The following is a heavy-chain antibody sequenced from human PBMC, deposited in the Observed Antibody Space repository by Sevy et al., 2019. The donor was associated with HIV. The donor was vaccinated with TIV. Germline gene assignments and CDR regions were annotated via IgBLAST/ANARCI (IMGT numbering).Heavy chain of an antibody. CDR2: IHYTGGT. Sequence: SETLSLTYTVSGGSFTSSDSYWSWIRQPPGEGLEWIGYIHYTGGTYYNPLLKSRVAMSVDTSEKQFSLKLSFLTAADTAVYYCASKRGYNDGPFDYWGQGTLVTVSS. V-gene: IGHV4-30-4*01. J-gene: IGHJ4*02. CDR3: ASKRGYNDGPFDY. D-gene: IGHD5-12*01. CDR1: GGSFTSSDSY.